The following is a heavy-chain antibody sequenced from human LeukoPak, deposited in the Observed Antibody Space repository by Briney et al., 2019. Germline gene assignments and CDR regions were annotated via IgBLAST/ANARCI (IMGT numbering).Heavy chain of an antibody. Sequence: SETLSLTCTVSGGSISSSSYYWGWIRQPPGKGLEWIGSIYYSGSTYYNPSLKSRVTISVDTSKNQFSLKLSSVTAADTAVYYCARGRWISGSYYNFDTWGQGTLVTVSS. CDR3: ARGRWISGSYYNFDT. CDR1: GGSISSSSYY. D-gene: IGHD1-26*01. V-gene: IGHV4-39*07. J-gene: IGHJ4*02. CDR2: IYYSGST.